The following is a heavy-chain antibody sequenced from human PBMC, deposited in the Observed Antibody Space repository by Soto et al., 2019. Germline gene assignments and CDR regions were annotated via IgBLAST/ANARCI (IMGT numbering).Heavy chain of an antibody. J-gene: IGHJ6*02. CDR3: XXAYGSGYMDV. CDR2: IYYSGST. CDR1: GGSISSGGYY. V-gene: IGHV4-31*01. D-gene: IGHD3-10*01. Sequence: QVQLQESGPGLVKPSQTLSLTCTVSGGSISSGGYYWSWIRQHPGKGLEWIGYIYYSGSTYYNPSLXXXXXXSVDTSKNQLSLXLXXVTAADTAVYYXXXAYGSGYMDVWGQGTTVTVSS.